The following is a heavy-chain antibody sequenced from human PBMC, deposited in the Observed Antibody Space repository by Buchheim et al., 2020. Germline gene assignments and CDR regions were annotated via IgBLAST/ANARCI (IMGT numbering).Heavy chain of an antibody. CDR2: INPSCGST. D-gene: IGHD3-3*01. V-gene: IGHV1-46*01. CDR1: GYTFTSYY. J-gene: IGHJ4*02. Sequence: QVQLVQSGAEVKKPGASVKVSCKASGYTFTSYYMHWVRQAPGQGLEWMGIINPSCGSTSYAQKFQGRVTMTRHTSTSTVYMELSSLRSEDTAVYYCARDGVTIFGVVITTYYFDYWGQGTL. CDR3: ARDGVTIFGVVITTYYFDY.